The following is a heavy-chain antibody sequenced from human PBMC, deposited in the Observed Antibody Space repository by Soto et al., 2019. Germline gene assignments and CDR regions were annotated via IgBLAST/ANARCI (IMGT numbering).Heavy chain of an antibody. Sequence: GAALKVSCKASGGTFSSYAISWVRQAPGQGLEWMGGIIPIFGTANYAQKFQGRVTITADESTSTAYMELSSLRSEDTAVYYCARDAPFMITFGGVTDYYGMDVWGQGTTVTVSS. CDR1: GGTFSSYA. J-gene: IGHJ6*02. V-gene: IGHV1-69*13. CDR2: IIPIFGTA. CDR3: ARDAPFMITFGGVTDYYGMDV. D-gene: IGHD3-16*01.